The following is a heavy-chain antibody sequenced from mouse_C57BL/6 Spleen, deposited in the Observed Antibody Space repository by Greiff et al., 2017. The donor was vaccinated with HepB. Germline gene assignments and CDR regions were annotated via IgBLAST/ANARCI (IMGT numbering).Heavy chain of an antibody. CDR1: GYTFTDYE. CDR3: TRLEDY. Sequence: VKLLESGAELVRPGASVTLSCKASGYTFTDYEMHWVKQTPVHGLEWIGAIDPETGGTAYNQKFKGKAILTADKSSSTAYMELRSLTSEDSAVYYCTRLEDYWGQGTTLTVSS. J-gene: IGHJ2*01. V-gene: IGHV1-15*01. CDR2: IDPETGGT.